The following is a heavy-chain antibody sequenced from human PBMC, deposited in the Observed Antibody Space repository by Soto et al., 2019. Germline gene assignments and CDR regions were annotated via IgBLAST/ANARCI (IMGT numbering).Heavy chain of an antibody. CDR2: IGVLGDT. CDR1: GFTFNNHD. D-gene: IGHD7-27*01. CDR3: ARGLLGPGDYYYGMDV. Sequence: GGSLRLSCAASGFTFNNHDMHWVRQATGKGLEWVSGIGVLGDTYYPGSVNGRFTISRENAKNSLYLQINDLRAGDTAVYYCARGLLGPGDYYYGMDVWGQGTTVTVSS. J-gene: IGHJ6*02. V-gene: IGHV3-13*01.